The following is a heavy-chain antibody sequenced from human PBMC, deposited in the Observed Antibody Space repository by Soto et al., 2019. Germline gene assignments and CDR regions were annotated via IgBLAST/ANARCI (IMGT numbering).Heavy chain of an antibody. V-gene: IGHV3-30*18. J-gene: IGHJ4*02. Sequence: GGSLRLSCAASGFTFSSYGMHWVRQAPGKGLEWVAVISYDGSNKYYADSVKGRFTISRDNSKNTLYLQMNSLRAEDTAVYYCAKEEGQIRYFDWPDGGYFDYWGQGTLVTVSS. CDR3: AKEEGQIRYFDWPDGGYFDY. D-gene: IGHD3-9*01. CDR1: GFTFSSYG. CDR2: ISYDGSNK.